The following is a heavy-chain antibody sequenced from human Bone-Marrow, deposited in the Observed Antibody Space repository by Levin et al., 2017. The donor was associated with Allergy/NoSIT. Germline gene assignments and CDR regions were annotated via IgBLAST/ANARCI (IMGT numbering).Heavy chain of an antibody. J-gene: IGHJ3*02. Sequence: GGSLRLSCVASGPILSDYAMNWVRQAPGKGLEWVSSISSRSSHIYYVDSVEGRFTISRDNAKSSLFLQMNSLRAEDTAVYYCARAKQGYIYDPFDMWGQGTLVTVSS. D-gene: IGHD5-18*01. CDR2: ISSRSSHI. CDR3: ARAKQGYIYDPFDM. V-gene: IGHV3-21*01. CDR1: GPILSDYA.